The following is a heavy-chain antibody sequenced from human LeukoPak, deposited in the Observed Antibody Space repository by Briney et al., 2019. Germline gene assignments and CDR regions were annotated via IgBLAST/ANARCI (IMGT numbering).Heavy chain of an antibody. V-gene: IGHV3-23*01. CDR3: AKRAVADSGLYYYGMDV. D-gene: IGHD6-19*01. J-gene: IGHJ6*02. CDR2: ISGSGGST. CDR1: GFTFSSYS. Sequence: PGGSLRLSCAASGFTFSSYSMNWVRQAPGKGLEWVSAISGSGGSTYYADSVKGRFTISRDNSKNTLYLQMNSLRAEDTAVYYCAKRAVADSGLYYYGMDVWGQGTTVTVSS.